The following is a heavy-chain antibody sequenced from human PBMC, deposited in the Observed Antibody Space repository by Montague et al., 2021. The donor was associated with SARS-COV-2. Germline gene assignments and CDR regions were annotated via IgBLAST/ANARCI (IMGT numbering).Heavy chain of an antibody. Sequence: SRRFSCAASGFTFGDYGMSLFRQAPGKGLEWVSGINWNGGSTGYADSVKGRFTISRDNAKNSLYLQMNSLRAEDTALYYCARVMSGYSGYDLRLIYYYHGMDVWGQGTTVTVSS. CDR3: ARVMSGYSGYDLRLIYYYHGMDV. D-gene: IGHD5-12*01. J-gene: IGHJ6*02. CDR1: GFTFGDYG. V-gene: IGHV3-20*04. CDR2: INWNGGST.